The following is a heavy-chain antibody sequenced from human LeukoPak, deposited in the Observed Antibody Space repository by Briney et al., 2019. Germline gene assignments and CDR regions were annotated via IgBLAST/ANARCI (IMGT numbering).Heavy chain of an antibody. Sequence: GGSLRLSCAASGFTFDDYAMHWVRQAPGKGLEWVSGISWNSGSIGYADSVKGRFTISRDNSKNTLYLQMNSLRAEDTAVYYCARAALYSYGNIDYWGQGTLVTVSS. CDR1: GFTFDDYA. V-gene: IGHV3-9*01. CDR2: ISWNSGSI. D-gene: IGHD5-18*01. J-gene: IGHJ4*02. CDR3: ARAALYSYGNIDY.